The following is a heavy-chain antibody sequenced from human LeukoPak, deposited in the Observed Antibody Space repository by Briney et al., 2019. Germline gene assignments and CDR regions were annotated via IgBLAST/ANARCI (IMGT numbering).Heavy chain of an antibody. CDR3: ATHIVGARLAFDY. Sequence: QAGGSLRLSCAASGFTFSSYEMNWVRQAPGKGLEWVSCISSSGSTIYHADSVKGRFTISRDNAKNSLYLQMNSLRAEDTAVYYCATHIVGARLAFDYWGQGTLVTVSS. V-gene: IGHV3-48*03. J-gene: IGHJ4*02. D-gene: IGHD1-26*01. CDR1: GFTFSSYE. CDR2: ISSSGSTI.